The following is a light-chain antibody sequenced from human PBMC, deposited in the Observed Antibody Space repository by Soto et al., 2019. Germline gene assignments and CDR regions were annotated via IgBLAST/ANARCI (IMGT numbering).Light chain of an antibody. J-gene: IGKJ1*01. CDR1: QTISSW. V-gene: IGKV1-6*01. Sequence: IKISESASTLAGSVGDRVTITCRASQTISSWLAWYQQKPGKAPKLLIYAASSLQSGVPSRFSGSGSGTDFTLTISSLQPEDFATYYCLQDYNYPRTFGQGTKVDI. CDR2: AAS. CDR3: LQDYNYPRT.